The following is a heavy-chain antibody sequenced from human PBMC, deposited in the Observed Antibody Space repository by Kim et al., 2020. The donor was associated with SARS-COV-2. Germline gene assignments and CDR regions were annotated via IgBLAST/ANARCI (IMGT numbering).Heavy chain of an antibody. CDR3: ARDRGSSGYYYYYGMDV. V-gene: IGHV3-21*01. Sequence: GKGRFTISRDKAKNSLYLQMNSLRAEDTAVYYCARDRGSSGYYYYYGMDVWGQGTTVTVSS. D-gene: IGHD3-22*01. J-gene: IGHJ6*02.